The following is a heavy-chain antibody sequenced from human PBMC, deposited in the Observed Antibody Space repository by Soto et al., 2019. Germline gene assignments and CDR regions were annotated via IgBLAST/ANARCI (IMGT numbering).Heavy chain of an antibody. CDR2: ISYDGSNK. J-gene: IGHJ3*02. V-gene: IGHV3-30-3*01. CDR1: GFTFSSYA. D-gene: IGHD1-26*01. CDR3: ARPPGSYFFFFAFDI. Sequence: GGSLRLSCAASGFTFSSYAMHWVRQAPGKGLEWVAVISYDGSNKYYADSVKGRFTISRDNSKNTLYLQMNSLRAEDTAVYYCARPPGSYFFFFAFDIWGQGTMVTVSS.